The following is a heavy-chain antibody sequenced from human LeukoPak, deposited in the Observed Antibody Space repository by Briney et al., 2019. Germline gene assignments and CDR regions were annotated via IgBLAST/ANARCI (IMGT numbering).Heavy chain of an antibody. CDR3: ARHKLSPRDYGAQDEYFQH. CDR1: GGTFSSYA. Sequence: SVKVSCKASGGTFSSYAISWVRQAPGQGLEWMGRIIPIFGTANYAQKFQGRVTITTDESTSTAYMELSSLRSEDTAVYYCARHKLSPRDYGAQDEYFQHWGQGTLVTVSS. J-gene: IGHJ1*01. D-gene: IGHD4-17*01. V-gene: IGHV1-69*05. CDR2: IIPIFGTA.